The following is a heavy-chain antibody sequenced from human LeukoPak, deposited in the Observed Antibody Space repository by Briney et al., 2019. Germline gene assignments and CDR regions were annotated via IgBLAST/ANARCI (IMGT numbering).Heavy chain of an antibody. CDR1: GFTFSSYA. Sequence: GGSLRLSCAASGFTFSSYAMSWVRQAPGKGLEWVSAISGSGGSTYYADSVKGRFTISRDNSKNTLYLQMNSLRAEDTAVYYCAREKARQWLVTGDAFDIWGQGTMVTVSS. D-gene: IGHD6-19*01. CDR2: ISGSGGST. V-gene: IGHV3-23*01. CDR3: AREKARQWLVTGDAFDI. J-gene: IGHJ3*02.